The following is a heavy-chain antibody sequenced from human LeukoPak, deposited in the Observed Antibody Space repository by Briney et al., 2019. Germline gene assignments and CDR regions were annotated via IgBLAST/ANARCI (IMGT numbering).Heavy chain of an antibody. D-gene: IGHD3-22*01. CDR1: GYTFTGYY. V-gene: IGHV1-2*02. CDR3: ARGSQLYYYDGSGYGDY. CDR2: INPNSGGT. Sequence: ASVKVSCKASGYTFTGYYMHWVRQAPGQGLEWMGWINPNSGGTNYAQKFQGRVTMTRDTSISTAYMELSRLRSDDTAVYYCARGSQLYYYDGSGYGDYWGQGTLVTVSS. J-gene: IGHJ4*02.